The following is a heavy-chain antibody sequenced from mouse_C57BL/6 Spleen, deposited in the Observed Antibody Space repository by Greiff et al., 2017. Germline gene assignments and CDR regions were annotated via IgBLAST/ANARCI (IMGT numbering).Heavy chain of an antibody. J-gene: IGHJ4*01. D-gene: IGHD2-5*01. Sequence: VQLKESGPGLVKPSQSLSLTCSVTGYSITSGYYWNWIRQFPGNKLEWMGYISYDGSNNYNPSLKNRISITRDTSKNQFFLKLNSVTTEDTATYYCARLSKLEAMDYWGQGTSVTVSS. CDR1: GYSITSGYY. CDR3: ARLSKLEAMDY. CDR2: ISYDGSN. V-gene: IGHV3-6*01.